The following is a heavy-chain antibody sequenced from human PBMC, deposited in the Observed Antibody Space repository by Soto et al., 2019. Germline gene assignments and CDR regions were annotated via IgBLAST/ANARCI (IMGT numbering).Heavy chain of an antibody. J-gene: IGHJ6*02. D-gene: IGHD5-12*01. V-gene: IGHV5-51*01. CDR2: IYPGDSDT. CDR3: ARHERWRGLQFNYGMDF. Sequence: EVQLVQSGAEVKKPGESLKISCKGSGYSFTSYWIGWVRHMLGKGLEWMGIIYPGDSDTQYSPSFQGQVTISDDKSISTADRQWSSLNASDTAMYYCARHERWRGLQFNYGMDFWGQRTTLTVSS. CDR1: GYSFTSYW.